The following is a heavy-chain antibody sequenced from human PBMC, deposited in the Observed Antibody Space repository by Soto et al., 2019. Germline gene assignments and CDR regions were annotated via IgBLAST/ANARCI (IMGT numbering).Heavy chain of an antibody. CDR2: IRSKAYGGTT. J-gene: IGHJ6*02. V-gene: IGHV3-49*04. D-gene: IGHD3-22*01. Sequence: GGSLRLSCTASGFTFGDYAMSWVRHAPGKGLEWVGFIRSKAYGGTTEYAASVKGRFTISRDDSKNTLYLQMNSLKTEDTAVYYCTTGSYYYDSSGYYHEYGMDVWGQGTTVTVSS. CDR1: GFTFGDYA. CDR3: TTGSYYYDSSGYYHEYGMDV.